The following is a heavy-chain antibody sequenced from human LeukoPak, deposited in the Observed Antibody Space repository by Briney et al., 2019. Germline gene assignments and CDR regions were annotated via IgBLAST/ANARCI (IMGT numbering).Heavy chain of an antibody. J-gene: IGHJ4*02. D-gene: IGHD3-16*01. V-gene: IGHV3-23*01. CDR3: AKGYYDYVWGSYYFDY. CDR1: GFTFSSYA. CDR2: ISGSGGST. Sequence: PGGSLSLSCAASGFTFSSYAMSWVRQAPGKGLEWVSAISGSGGSTYYEDSVKGRFTISRDNSKNTPYLQMNSLRAEDTAVYYCAKGYYDYVWGSYYFDYWGQGTLVTVSS.